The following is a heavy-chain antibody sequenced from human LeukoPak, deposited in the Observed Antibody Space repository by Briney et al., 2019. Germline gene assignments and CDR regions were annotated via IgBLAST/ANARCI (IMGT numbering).Heavy chain of an antibody. Sequence: SETLSLTCTVSGGSISSYYWSWIRQPPGKGLEWIGYIYYSGSTSYNPSLKGRVTISVDTSKNQFSLKLSSVTAADTAVYYCARHSGGARNVGYWGQGTLVTVSS. J-gene: IGHJ4*02. V-gene: IGHV4-59*01. CDR1: GGSISSYY. D-gene: IGHD6-19*01. CDR2: IYYSGST. CDR3: ARHSGGARNVGY.